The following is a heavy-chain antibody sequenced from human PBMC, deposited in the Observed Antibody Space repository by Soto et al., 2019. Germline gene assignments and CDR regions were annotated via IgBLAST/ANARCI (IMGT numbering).Heavy chain of an antibody. Sequence: GESLKISCKGSGYSFTSYWIGWVRQMPGKGLEWMGIIYPGDSDTRYSPSFQGQVTISADKSISTAYLQWSSLKASDTAVYYCARSGIAAGTLEKSYWFDPWGQGSLVTVSS. V-gene: IGHV5-51*01. CDR3: ARSGIAAGTLEKSYWFDP. CDR2: IYPGDSDT. D-gene: IGHD6-13*01. CDR1: GYSFTSYW. J-gene: IGHJ5*02.